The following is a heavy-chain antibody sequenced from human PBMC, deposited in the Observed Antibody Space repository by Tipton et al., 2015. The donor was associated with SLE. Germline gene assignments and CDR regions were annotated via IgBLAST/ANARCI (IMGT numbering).Heavy chain of an antibody. J-gene: IGHJ4*02. D-gene: IGHD6-13*01. CDR3: ARLLTAAGTHFYDY. Sequence: TLSLTCTVSGGYVRNYYWNWVRQSPGKGLEAIGHIYYSGYTNYNPSLKSRVTMSLDMSKNQFSLNLNSVTAADTAVYYCARLLTAAGTHFYDYWGQGTLVTVSS. CDR2: IYYSGYT. CDR1: GGYVRNYY. V-gene: IGHV4-59*02.